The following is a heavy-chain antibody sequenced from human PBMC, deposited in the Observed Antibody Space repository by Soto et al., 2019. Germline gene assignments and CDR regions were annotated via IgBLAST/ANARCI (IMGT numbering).Heavy chain of an antibody. Sequence: GESLKISCKGSGYSFTSYWISWVRQMPGKGLEWMGRIDPSDSYTNYSPSFQGHVTISADKSINTAYLQWSSLKASDTAMYYCARGMDIVVVVAATGGMDVWGQGTTVTVSS. CDR3: ARGMDIVVVVAATGGMDV. D-gene: IGHD2-15*01. V-gene: IGHV5-10-1*01. J-gene: IGHJ6*02. CDR1: GYSFTSYW. CDR2: IDPSDSYT.